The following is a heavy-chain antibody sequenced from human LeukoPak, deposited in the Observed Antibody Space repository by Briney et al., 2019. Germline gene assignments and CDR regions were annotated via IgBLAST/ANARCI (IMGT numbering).Heavy chain of an antibody. J-gene: IGHJ2*01. CDR1: GYTFTGYY. CDR3: ARGKEDFDL. Sequence: ASVKDSCKASGYTFTGYYMHWVRQAPGQGLEWMGWINPNSGGTNYAQKFQGRVTMTRDTAIRTAYVELSRLRSDDTAVYYCARGKEDFDLWGRGTRVTVSS. CDR2: INPNSGGT. V-gene: IGHV1-2*02. D-gene: IGHD2-15*01.